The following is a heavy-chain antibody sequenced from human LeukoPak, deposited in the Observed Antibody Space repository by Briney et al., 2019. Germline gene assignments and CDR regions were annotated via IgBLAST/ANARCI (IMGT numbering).Heavy chain of an antibody. CDR1: GGSFSGYY. CDR2: IYYSGST. J-gene: IGHJ6*03. D-gene: IGHD6-13*01. CDR3: ARGLSYSSSWFAYYYYMDV. V-gene: IGHV4-59*01. Sequence: PSETLSLTCAVYGGSFSGYYWSWIRQPPGKGLEWIGYIYYSGSTNYNPSLKSRVTISVDTSKNQFSLKLSSVTAADTAVYYCARGLSYSSSWFAYYYYMDVWGKGTTVTVSS.